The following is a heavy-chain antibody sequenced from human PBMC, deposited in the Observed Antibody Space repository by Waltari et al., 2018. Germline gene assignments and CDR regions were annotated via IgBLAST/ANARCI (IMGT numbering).Heavy chain of an antibody. V-gene: IGHV3-48*03. CDR3: ARALAAAINYYYYYGMDV. D-gene: IGHD6-13*01. CDR1: GFTFSSYE. J-gene: IGHJ6*02. CDR2: ISSSGSTI. Sequence: EVQLVESGGGLVQPGGSLRLSCAASGFTFSSYEMNWVRQAPGKGLEWVSYISSSGSTINYAESVKGRFTISRDNAKNSLYLQMNSLRAEDTAVYYCARALAAAINYYYYYGMDVWGQGTTVTVSS.